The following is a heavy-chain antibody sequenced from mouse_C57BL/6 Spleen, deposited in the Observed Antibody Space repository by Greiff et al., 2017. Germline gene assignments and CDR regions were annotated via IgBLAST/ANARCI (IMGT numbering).Heavy chain of an antibody. J-gene: IGHJ4*01. CDR1: GYTFTSYW. CDR2: IDPSASYT. V-gene: IGHV1-50*01. CDR3: ARSFYHYAMGD. Sequence: QVQLQQPGAELVKPGASVKLSCKASGYTFTSYWMQWVKQRPGQGLGWIGEIDPSASYTNYTQKFKGKATLTVDTSSSTAYMQLSSLTSEDSAVYDCARSFYHYAMGDWGQGTSGTVAS.